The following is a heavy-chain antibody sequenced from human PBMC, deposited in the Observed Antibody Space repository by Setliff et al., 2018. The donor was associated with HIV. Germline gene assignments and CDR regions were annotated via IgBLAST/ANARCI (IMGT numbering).Heavy chain of an antibody. CDR2: IIPIFGTA. CDR1: GGTFSSYA. J-gene: IGHJ4*02. CDR3: ARRQRKVGGGVALDY. Sequence: SVKVSCKASGGTFSSYAISWVRQAPGQGLEWMGGIIPIFGTANYAQKFQGRVTITADESTSTAYMELSSLRSEDTAVYYCARRQRKVGGGVALDYWGQGTQVTVSS. D-gene: IGHD1-26*01. V-gene: IGHV1-69*13.